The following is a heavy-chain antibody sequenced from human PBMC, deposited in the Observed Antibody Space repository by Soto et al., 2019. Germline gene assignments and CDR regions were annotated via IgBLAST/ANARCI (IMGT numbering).Heavy chain of an antibody. CDR1: GFTFSRNP. CDR2: ISYDEVDK. CDR3: TRIADSYGFDV. J-gene: IGHJ4*02. V-gene: IGHV3-30*04. Sequence: PWGSLRLSCAASGFTFSRNPIHWVRQAPGKGLEWVAFISYDEVDKYYGDSVKGRFTISRDNSKNTLYLQMNNLRSDDTAVYYCTRIADSYGFDVWGQGTLVTVSS. D-gene: IGHD5-18*01.